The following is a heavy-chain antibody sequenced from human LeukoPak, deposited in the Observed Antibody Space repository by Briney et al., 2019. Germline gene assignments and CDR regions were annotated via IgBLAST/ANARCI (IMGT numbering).Heavy chain of an antibody. Sequence: SQTLPLTCTVSGGSISSGGYYWSWIRQHPGQGLEWVGYIYYSGSTNYNPSLKSRVTISVDTSKNQFSLKLSSVTAADTAVYYCARFNPRNWFDPWGQGTLVTVSS. CDR1: GGSISSGGYY. CDR2: IYYSGST. V-gene: IGHV4-61*08. J-gene: IGHJ5*02. CDR3: ARFNPRNWFDP.